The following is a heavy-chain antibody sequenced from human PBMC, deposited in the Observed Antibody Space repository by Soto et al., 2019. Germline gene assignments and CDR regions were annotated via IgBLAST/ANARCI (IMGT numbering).Heavy chain of an antibody. CDR1: GGSFSGYY. V-gene: IGHV4-34*01. CDR3: ARLARKVVVAATGLYYYYMDV. Sequence: QVQLQQWGAGLLKPSETLSLTCAVYGGSFSGYYWSWIRQPPGKGLEWIGEINHSGSTNYNPSLTSRVTISVDTSKNQFSLKLSSVTAADTAVYYCARLARKVVVAATGLYYYYMDVWGKGTTVTVSS. J-gene: IGHJ6*03. D-gene: IGHD2-15*01. CDR2: INHSGST.